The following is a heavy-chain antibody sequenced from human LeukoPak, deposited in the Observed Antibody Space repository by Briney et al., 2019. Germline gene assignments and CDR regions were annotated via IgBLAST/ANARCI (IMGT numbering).Heavy chain of an antibody. Sequence: GGSLRLSCVASGFILSSSEMNWVRQAPGKGLEWVSYISDGGKTKYSADSVKGRFTISRDNAKNSLYLQMNSLRAEDTAVYYCARDYSGWSHDPWGQGTLVTVSS. V-gene: IGHV3-48*03. D-gene: IGHD5-12*01. CDR2: ISDGGKTK. J-gene: IGHJ5*02. CDR1: GFILSSSE. CDR3: ARDYSGWSHDP.